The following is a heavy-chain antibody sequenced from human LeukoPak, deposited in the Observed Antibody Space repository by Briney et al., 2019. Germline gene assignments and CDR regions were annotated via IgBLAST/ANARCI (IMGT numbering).Heavy chain of an antibody. J-gene: IGHJ4*02. CDR3: ARGVGSSGWFDY. CDR1: GGSISSYY. D-gene: IGHD6-19*01. V-gene: IGHV4-4*07. CDR2: MYTSGST. Sequence: SETLSLTCTVSGGSISSYYWSWIRQTAGKGLEWIGRMYTSGSTNYNPSLQSRVTMSVDTSKNQFSLKLSSVTAADTAVYYCARGVGSSGWFDYWGQGTLVTVSS.